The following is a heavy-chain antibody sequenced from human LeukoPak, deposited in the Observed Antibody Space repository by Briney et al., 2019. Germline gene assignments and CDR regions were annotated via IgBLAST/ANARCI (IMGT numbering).Heavy chain of an antibody. CDR1: GGSISSYY. Sequence: SETLSLTCTVYGGSISSYYWSWIRQPAGKGLEWIGRIYTSGSTNYNPSLKSRVTMSVDTSKNQFSLKLTPVTAADTAVYYCARRITGILAPFDYWGQGTLVTVSS. V-gene: IGHV4-4*07. J-gene: IGHJ4*02. CDR2: IYTSGST. D-gene: IGHD1-20*01. CDR3: ARRITGILAPFDY.